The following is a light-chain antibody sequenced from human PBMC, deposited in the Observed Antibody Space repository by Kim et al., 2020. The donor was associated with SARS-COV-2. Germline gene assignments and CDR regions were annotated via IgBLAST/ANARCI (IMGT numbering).Light chain of an antibody. Sequence: GQSVTIPCSGGITNIGSRPVNWYQQFPGMAPKLLIYSNNQRSSGVPDRFAASTSGTSASLAISGLHSEDEADYYCVAWDDSLNGPVFGGGTQLTVL. CDR2: SNN. CDR1: ITNIGSRP. CDR3: VAWDDSLNGPV. V-gene: IGLV1-44*01. J-gene: IGLJ3*02.